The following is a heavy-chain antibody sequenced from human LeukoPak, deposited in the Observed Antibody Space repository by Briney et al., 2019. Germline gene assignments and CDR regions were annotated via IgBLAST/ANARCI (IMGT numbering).Heavy chain of an antibody. J-gene: IGHJ4*02. D-gene: IGHD6-13*01. CDR1: GFTFSGSA. Sequence: GGSLKLSCAASGFTFSGSAMHWVRQASGKGLEWVGRIRSKANNYATVYAASVKGRFAISRDDSINTAYLQMNSLKTEDTAVYYCTRNSRDSSTSNEFDYWGQGTLVTVSS. V-gene: IGHV3-73*01. CDR3: TRNSRDSSTSNEFDY. CDR2: IRSKANNYAT.